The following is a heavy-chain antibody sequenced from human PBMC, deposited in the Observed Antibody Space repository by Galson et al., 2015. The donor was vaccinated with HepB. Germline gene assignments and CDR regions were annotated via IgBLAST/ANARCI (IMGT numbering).Heavy chain of an antibody. CDR3: ARDCSSTSCYAAGSMDV. J-gene: IGHJ6*02. CDR2: IYSGGST. CDR1: GFTVSSNY. V-gene: IGHV3-53*01. D-gene: IGHD2-2*01. Sequence: LRLSCAAPGFTVSSNYMSWVRQAPGKGLEWVSVIYSGGSTYYADSVKGRFTISRDNSKNTLYLQMNSLRAEDTAVYYCARDCSSTSCYAAGSMDVWGQGTTVTVSS.